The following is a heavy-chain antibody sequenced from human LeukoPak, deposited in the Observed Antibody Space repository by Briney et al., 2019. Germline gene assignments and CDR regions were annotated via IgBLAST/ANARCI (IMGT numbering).Heavy chain of an antibody. CDR1: GFTFSDYY. V-gene: IGHV3-11*04. CDR3: ARKDVLLWFGESLPYFDY. D-gene: IGHD3-10*01. Sequence: PGGSLRLSCAASGFTFSDYYMSWIRQAPGKGLEWVSYISSSGSTIYYADSVKGRFTISRDNAKNSLYLQMNSLRAEDTAVYYCARKDVLLWFGESLPYFDYWGQGTLVTVSS. CDR2: ISSSGSTI. J-gene: IGHJ4*02.